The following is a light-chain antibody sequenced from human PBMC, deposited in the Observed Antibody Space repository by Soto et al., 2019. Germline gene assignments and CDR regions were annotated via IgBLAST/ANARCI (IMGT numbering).Light chain of an antibody. V-gene: IGKV1-27*01. CDR3: QKYNSAPRT. CDR1: QGISNY. CDR2: AAS. J-gene: IGKJ1*01. Sequence: DIQMTQSPSSLSASVGDRVNITCRASQGISNYLAWYQQKPGKVPKLLIYAASTLQSGGPSRFSGSGSGTDFTLTISSLQPEDVATYYCQKYNSAPRTFGQGTNVEIK.